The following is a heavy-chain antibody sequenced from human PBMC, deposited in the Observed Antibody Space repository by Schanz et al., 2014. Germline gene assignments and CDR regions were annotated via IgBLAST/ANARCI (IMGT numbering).Heavy chain of an antibody. V-gene: IGHV3-23*04. D-gene: IGHD2-15*01. J-gene: IGHJ4*02. CDR3: ATQVGGPGNDH. CDR2: IGGSGGST. Sequence: EEQMVESGGGLVKPGGSLILSCAASRLTFANEDIHWVRQAPGKGLEWVSGIGGSGGSTDYADSVKGRFTISRDNSKNTVHLQMNSLRAEDTAVYFCATQVGGPGNDHWGQGTLVTVSS. CDR1: RLTFANED.